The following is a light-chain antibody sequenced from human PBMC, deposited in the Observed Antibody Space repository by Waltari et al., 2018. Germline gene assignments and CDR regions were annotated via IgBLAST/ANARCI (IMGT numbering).Light chain of an antibody. J-gene: IGLJ2*01. CDR2: YKSDSDK. V-gene: IGLV5-45*03. CDR3: MIFHGNAWV. CDR1: SGINVGAYR. Sequence: QAVLTQPSSLSASPGASASLTCTLRSGINVGAYRIYWYQQKPGSPPQYLLRYKSDSDKGLGSGVPSLFSGSKDASANAGILLISGLQSDDEADYYCMIFHGNAWVFGGGTKLTVL.